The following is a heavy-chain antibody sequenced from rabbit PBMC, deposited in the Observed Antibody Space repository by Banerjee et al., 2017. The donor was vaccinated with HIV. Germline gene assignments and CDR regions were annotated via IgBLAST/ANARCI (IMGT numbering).Heavy chain of an antibody. CDR1: GFSFSSGYN. V-gene: IGHV1S43*01. CDR2: IYTSSGNT. D-gene: IGHD1-1*01. Sequence: QSLEESGGDLVKPGASLTLTCTASGFSFSSGYNMCWVRQAPGKGLELIGCIYTSSGNTWHASWVNGRFTISRSTSLNTVDLKMTSLTAADTATYFCARGRNVGSSSYPYNLWGPGTLVTVS. CDR3: ARGRNVGSSSYPYNL. J-gene: IGHJ4*01.